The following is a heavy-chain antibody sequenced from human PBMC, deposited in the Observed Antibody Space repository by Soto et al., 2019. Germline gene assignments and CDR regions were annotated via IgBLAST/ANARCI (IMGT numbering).Heavy chain of an antibody. J-gene: IGHJ4*02. Sequence: AQLLESGGGLVQPGGSLRLSCVASGFTFSSYAMSWVRQAPGKGLEWVSTISDGGNSTYSADSVKGRFTISRDNSKNMLYLQMNSLRAEDTAVYYCARDRYGDPLWGQDDFDYWGQGTLVTVSS. CDR1: GFTFSSYA. D-gene: IGHD4-17*01. CDR2: ISDGGNST. V-gene: IGHV3-23*01. CDR3: ARDRYGDPLWGQDDFDY.